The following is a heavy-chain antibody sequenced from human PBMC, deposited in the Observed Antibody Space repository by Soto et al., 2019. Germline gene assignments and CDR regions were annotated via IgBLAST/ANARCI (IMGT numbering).Heavy chain of an antibody. D-gene: IGHD3-22*01. Sequence: PGGSLRLSCAASGFTFSTYSMNWVRQAPGKGLEWVSYISSSSSTIFYTDSVKGRFTVSRDNAKNSLYLQMNSLRAEGTAVYYCAGPTYYYDSSGPPAYWGQGTLVTVSS. CDR1: GFTFSTYS. V-gene: IGHV3-48*01. J-gene: IGHJ4*02. CDR2: ISSSSSTI. CDR3: AGPTYYYDSSGPPAY.